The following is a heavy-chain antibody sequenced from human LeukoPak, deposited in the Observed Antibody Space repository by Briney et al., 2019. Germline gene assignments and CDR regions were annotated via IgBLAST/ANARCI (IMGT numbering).Heavy chain of an antibody. CDR2: ISSDGSNK. CDR1: GFTFSRYA. J-gene: IGHJ5*02. V-gene: IGHV3-30*14. Sequence: PGGSLRLSCAASGFTFSRYALHWVRQAPGKGLEWVAVISSDGSNKYYADSVKGRFTISRDNSKNTLYLQMNSLRAEDTAVYYCARDFSNDYGDYEDWFDPWGQGTLVTVSS. D-gene: IGHD4-17*01. CDR3: ARDFSNDYGDYEDWFDP.